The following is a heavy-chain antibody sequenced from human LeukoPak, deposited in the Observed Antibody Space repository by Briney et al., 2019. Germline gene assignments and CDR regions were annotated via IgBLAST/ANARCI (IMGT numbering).Heavy chain of an antibody. D-gene: IGHD3-10*01. CDR3: VRGNFYSGSGSSPLDY. CDR2: INSDGSRT. CDR1: GFTFDDYA. Sequence: GGSLRLSCAASGFTFDDYAMHWVRQVPGKGLVWVSRINSDGSRTNYVDSAKGRFTISRDNAKNTVFLQMNSLRVEDTAVYYCVRGNFYSGSGSSPLDYWGQGTLVSVSS. J-gene: IGHJ4*02. V-gene: IGHV3-74*01.